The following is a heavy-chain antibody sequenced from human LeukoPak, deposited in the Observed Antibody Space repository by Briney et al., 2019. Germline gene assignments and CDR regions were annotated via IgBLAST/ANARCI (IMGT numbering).Heavy chain of an antibody. V-gene: IGHV4-39*01. CDR1: GGSISSSSYY. Sequence: PSETLSLTCTVSGGSISSSSYYWGWIRQPPGKGLEWIGSIYYSGSTYYNPSLKSRVTISVDTSKNQFSLKLSSVTAADTAVYYCVTAQWEFDYWGQGTLVTVSS. CDR3: VTAQWEFDY. CDR2: IYYSGST. J-gene: IGHJ4*02. D-gene: IGHD1-26*01.